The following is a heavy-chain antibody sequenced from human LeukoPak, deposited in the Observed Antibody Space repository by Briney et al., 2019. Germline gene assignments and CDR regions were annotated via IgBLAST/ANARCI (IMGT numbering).Heavy chain of an antibody. Sequence: PSGTLSLTCAVSGGFISSSNWWSWVRQPPGKGLEWIGEIYDSGGTNYNPSLKSRVAISVDKSKNQLSLKLTSVTAADTAVYFCARVMTELGAPGNWFDPWGQGTLVTVSS. CDR3: ARVMTELGAPGNWFDP. J-gene: IGHJ5*02. D-gene: IGHD7-27*01. CDR2: IYDSGGT. V-gene: IGHV4-4*02. CDR1: GGFISSSNW.